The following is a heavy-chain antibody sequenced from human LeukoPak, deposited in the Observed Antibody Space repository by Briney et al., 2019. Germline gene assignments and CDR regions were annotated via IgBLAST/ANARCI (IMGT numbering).Heavy chain of an antibody. CDR1: GGSFSGYY. CDR2: INHSGST. D-gene: IGHD6-6*01. Sequence: PSETLSLTCAVYGGSFSGYYWSWIRQPPGKGLEWIGEINHSGSTNYNPSLKSRVTISVDTSKNQFSLKLSSVTAADTAVYYCARGGSIAARFYYYYYMDVWGKGTTVTVSS. J-gene: IGHJ6*03. V-gene: IGHV4-34*01. CDR3: ARGGSIAARFYYYYYMDV.